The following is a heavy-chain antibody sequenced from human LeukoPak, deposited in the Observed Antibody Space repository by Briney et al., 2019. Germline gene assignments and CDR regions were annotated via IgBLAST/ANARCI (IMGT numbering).Heavy chain of an antibody. Sequence: SETLSLTCTVSVDPMRSFYWGWSRQAPGKGLEGIGFISHSGYTSYSPSLKSRVAISVDTSKRHFSLRLSSMTAADTAIYYCARGRNDNGGMFFDSWAQGNLVTVSS. J-gene: IGHJ5*01. CDR1: VDPMRSFY. CDR3: ARGRNDNGGMFFDS. CDR2: ISHSGYT. V-gene: IGHV4-59*01. D-gene: IGHD4-23*01.